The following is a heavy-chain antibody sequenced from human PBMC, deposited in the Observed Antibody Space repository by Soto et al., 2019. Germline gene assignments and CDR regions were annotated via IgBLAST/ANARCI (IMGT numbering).Heavy chain of an antibody. D-gene: IGHD2-2*03. V-gene: IGHV4-39*01. CDR2: VYYNGDT. J-gene: IGHJ6*02. CDR3: ARHGYAVSIFYYGMDV. CDR1: GGSVSDSSYY. Sequence: QVQLQESGPGLVKASETLSLTCNVSGGSVSDSSYYWGWIRQSPGKKLEWMGSVYYNGDTSYNPSLKSRVTVSMDTSTNKFSLKLTSVTAADTAVYYCARHGYAVSIFYYGMDVWGQGTTVTVSS.